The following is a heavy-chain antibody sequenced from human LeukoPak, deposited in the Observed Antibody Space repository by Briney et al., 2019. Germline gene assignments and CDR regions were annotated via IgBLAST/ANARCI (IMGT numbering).Heavy chain of an antibody. CDR1: GYTFTGYY. V-gene: IGHV1-2*02. J-gene: IGHJ6*02. Sequence: GASVKVSCKASGYTFTGYYMHWVRQAPGQGLEWMGWINPNSGGTNYAQKFQGRVTMTRDTSISTAYMELSRLRSDDTAVYYCARGRVVVPAAPWEPYYYYGMDVWGQGTTVTVS. CDR3: ARGRVVVPAAPWEPYYYYGMDV. D-gene: IGHD2-2*01. CDR2: INPNSGGT.